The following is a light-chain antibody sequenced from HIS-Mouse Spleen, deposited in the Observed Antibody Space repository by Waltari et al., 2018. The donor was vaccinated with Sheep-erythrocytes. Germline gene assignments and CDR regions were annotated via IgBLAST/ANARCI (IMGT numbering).Light chain of an antibody. Sequence: DIVMTQSPDSLAVSLGERATINCKSSQSVLYSSNNKNYLAWYQQKPGQPPKLLIYWASTRESGVPDRFSGSGSGTDLTLTISSLQAAAVAVYYCQQYYSTLTFGGGTKVEIK. CDR2: WAS. CDR3: QQYYSTLT. CDR1: QSVLYSSNNKNY. V-gene: IGKV4-1*01. J-gene: IGKJ4*01.